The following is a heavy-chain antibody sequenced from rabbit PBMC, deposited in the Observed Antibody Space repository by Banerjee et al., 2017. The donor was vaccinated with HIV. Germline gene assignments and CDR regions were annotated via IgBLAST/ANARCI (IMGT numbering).Heavy chain of an antibody. D-gene: IGHD4-1*01. Sequence: QEQLVESGGGLVQPGGSLKLSCKASGFDFSDCGVSWVRQAPGKGLEWIGCIYAGSANNNAAANWAKGRFTVSKTSSTTVTLQMTSLAAADTATYFCARGYRSIDWGHDLWGQGTLVTVS. J-gene: IGHJ3*01. V-gene: IGHV1S45*01. CDR2: IYAGSANNN. CDR3: ARGYRSIDWGHDL. CDR1: GFDFSDCG.